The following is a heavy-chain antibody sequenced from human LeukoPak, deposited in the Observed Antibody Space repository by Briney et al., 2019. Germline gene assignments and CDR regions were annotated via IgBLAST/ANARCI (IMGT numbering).Heavy chain of an antibody. V-gene: IGHV3-74*01. CDR3: ARDGTMTTVTTFDY. D-gene: IGHD4-17*01. CDR1: GFTFSSYW. J-gene: IGHJ4*02. CDR2: INSDGSST. Sequence: GGSLRLSCAASGFTFSSYWMHWVRQAPGKGLVWVSHINSDGSSTSYADSVKGRFTISRDNAKNTLYLQMNSLRAEDTAVYYCARDGTMTTVTTFDYWGQGTLVTVSS.